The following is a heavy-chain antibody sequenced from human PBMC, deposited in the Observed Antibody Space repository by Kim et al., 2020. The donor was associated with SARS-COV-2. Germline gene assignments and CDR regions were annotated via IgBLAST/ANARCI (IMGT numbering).Heavy chain of an antibody. CDR1: GFTFGDYA. J-gene: IGHJ4*02. V-gene: IGHV3-49*03. Sequence: GGSLRLSCTASGFTFGDYAMSWFRQAPGKGLEWVGFIRSKAYGGTTEYAASVKGRFTISRDDSKSIAYLQMNSLKTEDTAVYYCTRDLGSGWSLLDYWGQGTLVTVSS. CDR2: IRSKAYGGTT. D-gene: IGHD6-19*01. CDR3: TRDLGSGWSLLDY.